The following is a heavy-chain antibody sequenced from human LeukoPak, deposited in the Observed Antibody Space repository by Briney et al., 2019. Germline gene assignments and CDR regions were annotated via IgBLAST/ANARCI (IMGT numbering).Heavy chain of an antibody. Sequence: GVSLRLSCAASGFTVSSYGMSWVRQAPGKGPEWVSLIYSDGVTRYADSVQGRFTISRDNSKNTVYLQMNNLRVEDTAVYHCVRDRAEGRAWVEFDPWGQGILVTVSS. CDR2: IYSDGVT. V-gene: IGHV3-66*02. CDR1: GFTVSSYG. J-gene: IGHJ5*02. CDR3: VRDRAEGRAWVEFDP.